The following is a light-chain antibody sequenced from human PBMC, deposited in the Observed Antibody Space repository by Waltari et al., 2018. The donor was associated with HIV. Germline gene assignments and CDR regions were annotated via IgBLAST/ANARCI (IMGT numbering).Light chain of an antibody. CDR3: QAWDSSTARGV. J-gene: IGLJ1*01. CDR1: KLGDKY. V-gene: IGLV3-1*01. Sequence: SYELTQPPSVSVSPGQTASITCSGDKLGDKYACWYQQKPGQSPVLVIYQDNKRPSGIPERFSGSNSGNTATLTISGTQAMDEADYYCQAWDSSTARGVFGTGTK. CDR2: QDN.